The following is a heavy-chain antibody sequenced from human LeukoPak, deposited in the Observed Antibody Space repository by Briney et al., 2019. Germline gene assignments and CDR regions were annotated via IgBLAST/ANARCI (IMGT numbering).Heavy chain of an antibody. CDR1: GFDVNDNF. CDR3: VRRHDY. Sequence: VGSVRLSCVASGFDVNDNFMIWVRQAPGQGLEWISIIYASGGAYHAESVKGRFSAFRDTSKNTIFLQMNNLRAGDTAMYYCVRRHDYWGQGTLVTVSS. CDR2: IYASGGA. J-gene: IGHJ4*02. V-gene: IGHV3-53*01.